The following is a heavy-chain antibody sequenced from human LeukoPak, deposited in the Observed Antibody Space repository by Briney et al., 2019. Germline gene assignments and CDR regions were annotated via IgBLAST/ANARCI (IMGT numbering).Heavy chain of an antibody. J-gene: IGHJ5*02. V-gene: IGHV4-59*01. CDR3: ATSSSGWYRGWFDP. CDR2: IYYSGST. CDR1: GGSISSYY. D-gene: IGHD6-19*01. Sequence: SETLSLTCTVSGGSISSYYWSWIRQPPGKGLEWIGYIYYSGSTNYNPSLKSRVTISVDTSKNQFSLKLSSVTAADTAVYYCATSSSGWYRGWFDPWGQGTLVTVSS.